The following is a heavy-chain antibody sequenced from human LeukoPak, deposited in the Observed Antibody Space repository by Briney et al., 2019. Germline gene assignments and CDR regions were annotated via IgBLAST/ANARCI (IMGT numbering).Heavy chain of an antibody. V-gene: IGHV3-9*03. CDR1: GFTFQDYG. Sequence: TGGSLRLSCAASGFTFQDYGMHWVRQAPGKGLEWVSGITWNSDKIDYADSVKGRFTISRDNAKNSLYLQMNSLRAEDMAFYYCAKDLVTVLLGYCSGGSCRADAFDIWGQGTMVTVSS. CDR2: ITWNSDKI. D-gene: IGHD2-15*01. J-gene: IGHJ3*02. CDR3: AKDLVTVLLGYCSGGSCRADAFDI.